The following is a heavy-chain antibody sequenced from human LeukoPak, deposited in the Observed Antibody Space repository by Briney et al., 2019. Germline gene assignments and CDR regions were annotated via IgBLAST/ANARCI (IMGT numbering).Heavy chain of an antibody. J-gene: IGHJ4*02. CDR1: GFTFSSYG. D-gene: IGHD5-12*01. CDR2: IRYDGSNK. V-gene: IGHV3-30*02. CDR3: ARDIMGTIVATTLVY. Sequence: GSLRLSCAASGFTFSSYGMHWVRQAPGKGLEWVAFIRYDGSNKYYADSVKGRFTISRDNSKNTLYLQMNSLRAEDTAVYYCARDIMGTIVATTLVYWGQGTLVTVSS.